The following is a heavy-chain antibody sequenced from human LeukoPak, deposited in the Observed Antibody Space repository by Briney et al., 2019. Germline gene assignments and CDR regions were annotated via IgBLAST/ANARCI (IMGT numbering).Heavy chain of an antibody. CDR2: IHYTGET. D-gene: IGHD3-10*01. V-gene: IGHV4-59*11. CDR3: GRNLGSGSDH. J-gene: IGHJ4*02. Sequence: SETLSLTCNVSGDSISGPYWNWIRQSPGRGLEWIGYIHYTGETNYNPSLKSRLTMSVDTSNNQVYLRLSSVTAADTAVYYCGRNLGSGSDHWGQGTLVTVSS. CDR1: GDSISGPY.